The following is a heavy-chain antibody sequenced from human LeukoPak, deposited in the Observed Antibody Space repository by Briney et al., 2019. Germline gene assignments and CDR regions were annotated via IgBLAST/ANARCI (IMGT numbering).Heavy chain of an antibody. CDR3: ARGLDSYGYTFFDY. CDR1: GFAFNSYT. Sequence: GGSLRLSCAASGFAFNSYTINWVRQAPGKGLDWVSSISGDSYYIYYAESVRGRFTISRDNAKKSAYLQMNSLRAEDTAVYYCARGLDSYGYTFFDYWGQGTLVTVSS. V-gene: IGHV3-21*01. CDR2: ISGDSYYI. J-gene: IGHJ4*02. D-gene: IGHD5-18*01.